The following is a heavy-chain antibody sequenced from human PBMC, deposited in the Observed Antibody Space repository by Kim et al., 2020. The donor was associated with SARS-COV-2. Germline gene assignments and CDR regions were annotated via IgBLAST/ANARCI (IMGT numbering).Heavy chain of an antibody. CDR2: IIPIFGTA. V-gene: IGHV1-69*13. J-gene: IGHJ5*02. D-gene: IGHD3-9*01. Sequence: SVKVSCKASGGTFSSYAISWVRQAPGQGLEWMGGIIPIFGTANYAQKFQGRVTITADESTSTAYMELSSLRSEDTAVYYCVRGPLGIILTGYSKGGFDPWGQGTLVTVSS. CDR1: GGTFSSYA. CDR3: VRGPLGIILTGYSKGGFDP.